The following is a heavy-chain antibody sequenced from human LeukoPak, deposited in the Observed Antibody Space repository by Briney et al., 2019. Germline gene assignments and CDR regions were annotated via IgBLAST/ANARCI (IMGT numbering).Heavy chain of an antibody. Sequence: GGSLRLSCAASGFMFSSYAMSWVRQAPGKGLEWVSVISGSGVTTYYADSVKGRFTISRDNSKNTLYLQMNSLRAEDTAVYYCARLGGDNSGWIGRAFDIWGQGTMVTVPS. CDR3: ARLGGDNSGWIGRAFDI. D-gene: IGHD6-19*01. V-gene: IGHV3-23*01. J-gene: IGHJ3*02. CDR2: ISGSGVTT. CDR1: GFMFSSYA.